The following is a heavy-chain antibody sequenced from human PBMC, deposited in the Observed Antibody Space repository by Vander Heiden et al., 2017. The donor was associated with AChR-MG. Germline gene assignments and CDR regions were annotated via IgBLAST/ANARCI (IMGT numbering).Heavy chain of an antibody. V-gene: IGHV3-23*01. CDR2: LSGSGTAT. J-gene: IGHJ5*02. CDR1: GFTFSNYA. D-gene: IGHD5-18*01. CDR3: AKDATYSYVRNDQNWFDP. Sequence: EVQLLESGGGLVQPGGSLRLSCAASGFTFSNYAMYWVRQAPGKGLEWVSALSGSGTATYFADSVRGRFAISRDNSKNTLYLQMNSLRADDTAVYYCAKDATYSYVRNDQNWFDPWGHGTLVTVSS.